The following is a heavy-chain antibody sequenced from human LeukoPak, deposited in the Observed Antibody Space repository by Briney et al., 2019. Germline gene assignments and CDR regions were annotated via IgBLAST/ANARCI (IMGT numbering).Heavy chain of an antibody. CDR2: ISAYNGNT. CDR1: GYTFTSYG. D-gene: IGHD4-23*01. V-gene: IGHV1-18*01. Sequence: ASAKVSCKASGYTFTSYGISWVRQAPGQGLEWMGWISAYNGNTNYAQKLQVRVTMTTETSTSTAYMELRSLRSDDSAVYYCARQGYGGHSRGAADYWGQGTLVTVSS. CDR3: ARQGYGGHSRGAADY. J-gene: IGHJ4*02.